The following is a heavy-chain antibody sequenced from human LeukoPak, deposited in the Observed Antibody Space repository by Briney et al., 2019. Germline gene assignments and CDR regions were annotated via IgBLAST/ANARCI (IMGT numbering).Heavy chain of an antibody. CDR3: AKAGIQLWFDY. CDR1: GFTFSSYA. V-gene: IGHV3-23*01. J-gene: IGHJ5*01. CDR2: ISGSGGST. Sequence: GGSLRLSCAASGFTFSSYAMSWVRQASGKGLEWVSAISGSGGSTYYADSVKGRFTISRDNSKNTPYLQMNSLRAEDTAVYYCAKAGIQLWFDYWGQGTLVTVSS. D-gene: IGHD5-18*01.